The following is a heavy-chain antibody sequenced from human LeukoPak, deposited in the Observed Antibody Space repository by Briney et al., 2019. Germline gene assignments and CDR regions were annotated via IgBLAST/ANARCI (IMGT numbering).Heavy chain of an antibody. V-gene: IGHV1-18*01. CDR2: ISAYNGNT. CDR1: GYTFTSYG. Sequence: GASVKVSCNASGYTFTSYGISWVRQAPGQGLEWMGWISAYNGNTNYAQKLQGRVTMTTDTSTSTAYMELSSLRSEDTAVYYCARDVTIFGVVTGSDYWGQGTLVTVSS. CDR3: ARDVTIFGVVTGSDY. D-gene: IGHD3-3*01. J-gene: IGHJ4*02.